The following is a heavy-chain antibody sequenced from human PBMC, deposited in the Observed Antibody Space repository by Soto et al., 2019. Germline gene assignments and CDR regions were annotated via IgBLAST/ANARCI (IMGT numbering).Heavy chain of an antibody. CDR1: GFTFSSYA. V-gene: IGHV3-23*01. J-gene: IGHJ1*01. CDR2: ISGSGGST. CDR3: AKGINYYDSSGYTS. Sequence: GGSLRLSCAASGFTFSSYAMSWVRQAPGKGLEWVSAISGSGGSTYYADSVKGRFTISRDNSKNTLYLQMNSLRAEDTAVYYCAKGINYYDSSGYTSWGQGTLVTVS. D-gene: IGHD3-22*01.